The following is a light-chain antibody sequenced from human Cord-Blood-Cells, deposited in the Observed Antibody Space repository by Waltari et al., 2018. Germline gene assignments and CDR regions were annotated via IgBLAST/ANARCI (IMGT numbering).Light chain of an antibody. CDR1: SSNIGSNY. CDR3: AAWDDSLSGRV. V-gene: IGLV1-47*01. Sequence: QSVLTQPPSPSATPGQRVTISTSGCSSNIGSNYVYWYQQLPGTAPKLLIYRNQRPSGVPDRFSGSKSGTSASLAISGLRSEDEADYYCAAWDDSLSGRVFGGGTKLTVL. CDR2: RN. J-gene: IGLJ3*02.